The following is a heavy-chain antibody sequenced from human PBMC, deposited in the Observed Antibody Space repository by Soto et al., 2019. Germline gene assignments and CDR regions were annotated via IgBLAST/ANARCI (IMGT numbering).Heavy chain of an antibody. J-gene: IGHJ6*02. CDR3: ARVEALGTYYYYYGMDV. V-gene: IGHV1-18*01. D-gene: IGHD3-16*01. Sequence: ASVKVSCKASGYTFTSYGISWVRQAPGQGLEWMGWISAYNGNTNYAQKLQGRVTMTTDTSTSTAYMELRSLRSDDTAVYYCARVEALGTYYYYYGMDVWGQGTTVTVSS. CDR2: ISAYNGNT. CDR1: GYTFTSYG.